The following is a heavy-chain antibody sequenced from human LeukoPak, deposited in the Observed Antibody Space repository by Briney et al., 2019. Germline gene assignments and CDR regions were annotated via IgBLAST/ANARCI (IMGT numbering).Heavy chain of an antibody. Sequence: PSETLSLTCTVSGGSISSSSYYWGWIRQPPGKGLEWIGSIYYSGSTYYNPSLKSRVTISVDTSKNQSSLKLSSVTAADTAVYYCARVSRRGLAWLRSILSSGYFDYWGQGTLVTVSS. D-gene: IGHD5-12*01. CDR1: GGSISSSSYY. V-gene: IGHV4-39*01. CDR2: IYYSGST. J-gene: IGHJ4*02. CDR3: ARVSRRGLAWLRSILSSGYFDY.